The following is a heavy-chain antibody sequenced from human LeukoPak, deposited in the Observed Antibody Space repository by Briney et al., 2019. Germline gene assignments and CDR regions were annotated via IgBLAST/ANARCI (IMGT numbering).Heavy chain of an antibody. V-gene: IGHV3-30*02. CDR1: GFSFSSDG. CDR2: LRYDGNNK. J-gene: IGHJ2*01. CDR3: AKAPGYCSSTSCYGSYWYFDR. D-gene: IGHD2-2*01. Sequence: GGSLRLSCAASGFSFSSDGMASVRQAPGKGVEWDAFLRYDGNNKYYVDSVNGRFTISRDNSKNTLYLQMNRLRAEDTAVYYCAKAPGYCSSTSCYGSYWYFDRWGRGTLVTVSS.